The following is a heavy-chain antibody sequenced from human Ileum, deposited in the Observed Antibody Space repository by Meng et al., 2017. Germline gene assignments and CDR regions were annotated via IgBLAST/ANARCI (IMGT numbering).Heavy chain of an antibody. V-gene: IGHV4-30-4*01. CDR1: GGAISSGDYY. D-gene: IGHD2-8*01. Sequence: QVQLQESGPRLVKPSQTLSLTCTVSGGAISSGDYYWSWVRQSQGKGPEWIGYIYSNGNTYSNPSLRGRLMISIDTSKNQFSLKLSSVTAADTAVYYCARAPKYCTNAVCSRPLDSWGQGTLVTVSS. J-gene: IGHJ4*02. CDR2: IYSNGNT. CDR3: ARAPKYCTNAVCSRPLDS.